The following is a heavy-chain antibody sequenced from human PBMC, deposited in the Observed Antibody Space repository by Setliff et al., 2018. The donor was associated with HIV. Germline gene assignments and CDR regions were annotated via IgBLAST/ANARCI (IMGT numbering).Heavy chain of an antibody. Sequence: GASVKVSCKTFGYRFTDFYVNWVRQAPGQGLEWLGWINPNSGGTKYAQKFQGRLTMTRDTSITTVYMELSRLRSDDTAVYYCATDGSVVVVAGSGFDPWGQGTLVTVSS. CDR2: INPNSGGT. CDR1: GYRFTDFY. CDR3: ATDGSVVVVAGSGFDP. J-gene: IGHJ5*02. D-gene: IGHD2-15*01. V-gene: IGHV1-2*02.